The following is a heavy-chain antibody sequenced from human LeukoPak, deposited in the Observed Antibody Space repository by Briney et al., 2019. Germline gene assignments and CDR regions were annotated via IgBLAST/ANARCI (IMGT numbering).Heavy chain of an antibody. CDR2: INPNSGGT. D-gene: IGHD5-12*01. J-gene: IGHJ4*02. CDR1: GYTFTGYY. Sequence: ASVKVSCKASGYTFTGYYMRWVRQAPGQGLEWMGRINPNSGGTNYAQKFQGRVTMTRDTSISTAYMELSRLRSDDTAVYYCARDPRVGYDPFDYWGQGTLVTVSS. V-gene: IGHV1-2*06. CDR3: ARDPRVGYDPFDY.